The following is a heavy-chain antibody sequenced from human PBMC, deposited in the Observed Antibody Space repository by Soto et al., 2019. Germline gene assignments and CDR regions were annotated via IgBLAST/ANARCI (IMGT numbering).Heavy chain of an antibody. V-gene: IGHV4-31*03. J-gene: IGHJ4*02. D-gene: IGHD1-26*01. CDR2: IYYSGST. Sequence: SETLSLTCTVSGGSISSGGYYWSWIRQHPGKGLEWIGYIYYSGSTYYNPSLKSRVTISVDTSKNQFSLKLSSVTAADTAVYYCARVIGKDVGATFDYWGQGTLVTISS. CDR1: GGSISSGGYY. CDR3: ARVIGKDVGATFDY.